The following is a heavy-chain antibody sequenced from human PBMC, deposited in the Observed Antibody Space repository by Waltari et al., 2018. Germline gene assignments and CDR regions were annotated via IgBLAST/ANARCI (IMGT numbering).Heavy chain of an antibody. CDR2: IKSKADGGTT. D-gene: IGHD1-1*01. Sequence: EVQLVESGGGLVKPGGSIGLSCAASGFTFSNAWMNWVRQAPGKGVKGVGRIKSKADGGTTDYAAPVKGRFTISRDDSKNTLYLQMNSLKTEDTAVYYCAVDWTWGQGTLVTVSS. CDR1: GFTFSNAW. J-gene: IGHJ5*02. CDR3: AVDWT. V-gene: IGHV3-15*07.